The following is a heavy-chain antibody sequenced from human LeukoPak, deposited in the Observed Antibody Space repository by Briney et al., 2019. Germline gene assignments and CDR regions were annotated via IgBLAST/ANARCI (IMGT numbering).Heavy chain of an antibody. V-gene: IGHV4-61*02. J-gene: IGHJ4*02. Sequence: SETLSLTCTVSGGSISSSSYYWSWIRQPAGKGLEWIGRIYTSGSTNYNPSLKSRVTMSVDTSKNQFSLKLSSVTAADTAVYYCARDLGSGWSGGYYFDYWGQGTLVTVSS. CDR3: ARDLGSGWSGGYYFDY. D-gene: IGHD6-19*01. CDR2: IYTSGST. CDR1: GGSISSSSYY.